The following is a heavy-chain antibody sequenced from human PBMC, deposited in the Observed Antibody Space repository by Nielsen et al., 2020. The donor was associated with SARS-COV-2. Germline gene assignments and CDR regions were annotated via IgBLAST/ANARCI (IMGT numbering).Heavy chain of an antibody. CDR1: GFTFDDYG. J-gene: IGHJ4*02. CDR2: INWNGGST. D-gene: IGHD5-18*01. CDR3: ASYSYGSDSPFDY. Sequence: GESLKISCAASGFTFDDYGMSWVRQAPGKGLEWVSGINWNGGSTGYADSVKGRFTISRDNAKNSLYLQMNSLRAEDTALYHCASYSYGSDSPFDYWGQGTLVTVSS. V-gene: IGHV3-20*01.